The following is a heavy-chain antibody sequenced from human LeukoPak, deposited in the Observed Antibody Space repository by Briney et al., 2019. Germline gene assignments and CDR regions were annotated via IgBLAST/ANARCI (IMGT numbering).Heavy chain of an antibody. Sequence: SETLSLTCAVSGGSISSGGYSWSWIRQPPGKGLEWIGYIYHSGSTYYNPSLKSRVTISVDRSKNQFSLKLSSVTAADTAVYYCATRRPYSSGYYYVNQGAFDIWGQGTMVTVSS. CDR3: ATRRPYSSGYYYVNQGAFDI. CDR2: IYHSGST. CDR1: GGSISSGGYS. D-gene: IGHD3-22*01. V-gene: IGHV4-30-2*01. J-gene: IGHJ3*02.